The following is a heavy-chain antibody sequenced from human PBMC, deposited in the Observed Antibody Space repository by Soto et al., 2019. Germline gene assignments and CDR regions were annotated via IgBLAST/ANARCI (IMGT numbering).Heavy chain of an antibody. J-gene: IGHJ3*02. D-gene: IGHD6-19*01. CDR2: INHSGST. CDR3: ARVRFSGWYGRAFDI. V-gene: IGHV4-34*01. CDR1: GGSCSGYD. Sequence: SETQSLTCAVYGGSCSGYDWSWIRQPPGKGLEWIGEINHSGSTNYNPSLKSRVTISVDTSKNQFSLKLSSVTAADTAVYYCARVRFSGWYGRAFDIWGQGTMVTVS.